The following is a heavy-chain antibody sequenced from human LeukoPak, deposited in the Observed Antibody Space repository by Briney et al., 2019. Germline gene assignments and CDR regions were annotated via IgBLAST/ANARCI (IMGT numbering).Heavy chain of an antibody. J-gene: IGHJ4*02. CDR1: GFTFSSSD. Sequence: GGSLRLSCAASGFTFSSSDMNWVRQAPGKGLEWVSYISSSGSTIYYADSVEGRFTISRDNSKNTLYLQMNSLRAEDTAVYYCASGGNWGPNPFDYWGQGTLVTVSS. V-gene: IGHV3-48*03. D-gene: IGHD7-27*01. CDR2: ISSSGSTI. CDR3: ASGGNWGPNPFDY.